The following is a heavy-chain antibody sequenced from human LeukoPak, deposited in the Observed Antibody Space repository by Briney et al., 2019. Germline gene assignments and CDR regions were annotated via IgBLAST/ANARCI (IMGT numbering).Heavy chain of an antibody. Sequence: SSETLSLTCAVYGGSFIGYYWSWIRQAPAKGLEWIGEINHSGSTNYNPSLKSRVTVLVDRSKNQLSLKLSSVTAADTAVYYCARGLSDYYDSSGYRGVLDYWGQGILVTVSS. CDR3: ARGLSDYYDSSGYRGVLDY. CDR1: GGSFIGYY. D-gene: IGHD3-22*01. J-gene: IGHJ4*02. V-gene: IGHV4-34*01. CDR2: INHSGST.